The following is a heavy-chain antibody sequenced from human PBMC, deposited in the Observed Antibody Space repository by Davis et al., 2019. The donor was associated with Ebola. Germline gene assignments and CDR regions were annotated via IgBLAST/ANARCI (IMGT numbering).Heavy chain of an antibody. CDR3: AGGAYYYGSGSSGRYFDL. Sequence: SVKVSCKASGGTFSSYAISWVRQAPGQGLEWMGGIIPIFGTANYAQKFQGRVTITADKSTSTAYMELSSLRSEDTAVYYCAGGAYYYGSGSSGRYFDLWGRGTLVTVSS. CDR2: IIPIFGTA. D-gene: IGHD3-10*01. CDR1: GGTFSSYA. J-gene: IGHJ2*01. V-gene: IGHV1-69*06.